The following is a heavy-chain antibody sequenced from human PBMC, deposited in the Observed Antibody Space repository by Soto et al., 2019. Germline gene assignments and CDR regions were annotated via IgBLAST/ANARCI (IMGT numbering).Heavy chain of an antibody. J-gene: IGHJ5*02. CDR3: ARGSTVTSGGRWFDP. Sequence: LRLSCAASGFTFRSYSMNWVRQAPGQGLEWVSSISSSSTSIYYADSLKGRFTISRDNAKNSLFLQMNSLRAEDTAVYYCARGSTVTSGGRWFDPWGRGTLVTV. D-gene: IGHD4-4*01. CDR1: GFTFRSYS. V-gene: IGHV3-21*01. CDR2: ISSSSTSI.